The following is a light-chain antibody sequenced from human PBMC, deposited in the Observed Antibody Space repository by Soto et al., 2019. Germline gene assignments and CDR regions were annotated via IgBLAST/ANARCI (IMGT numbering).Light chain of an antibody. CDR1: LSVSSD. J-gene: IGKJ4*01. Sequence: EIVMTQSPATLSLSPGERATLSCRASLSVSSDLAWYRQKPGQAPRLLIYRPFTRATGIPARFRGSWFGTDFTLTISSVQSEDFAVYYCQQYNNWTLTFGGGTKVEIK. CDR3: QQYNNWTLT. CDR2: RPF. V-gene: IGKV3-15*01.